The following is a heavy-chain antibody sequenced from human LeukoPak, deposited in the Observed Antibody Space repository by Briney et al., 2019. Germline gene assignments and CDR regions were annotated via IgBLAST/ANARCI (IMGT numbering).Heavy chain of an antibody. CDR1: GGAFSSYT. Sequence: ASVKVSCKASGGAFSSYTISWVRQAPGQGLEWMGRIIPILGIANYAQKFQGRVTITADKSTSTAYMELSSLRSEDTAVYYCARALGTGPFDYWGQGTLVTVSS. J-gene: IGHJ4*02. CDR3: ARALGTGPFDY. CDR2: IIPILGIA. D-gene: IGHD1-26*01. V-gene: IGHV1-69*02.